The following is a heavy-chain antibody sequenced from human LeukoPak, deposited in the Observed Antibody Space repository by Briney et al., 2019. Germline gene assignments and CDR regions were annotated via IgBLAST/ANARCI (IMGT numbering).Heavy chain of an antibody. Sequence: GASVKVSCKASGYTLTRYYMHWVRQAPGQGLEWMGIINPSGGSTSYAQEFQGRVTMTRDTSTSTVYMELSSLRSEDTAVYYCARSRIAAAGFYFDYWGQGTLVTVSS. CDR3: ARSRIAAAGFYFDY. D-gene: IGHD6-13*01. V-gene: IGHV1-46*01. CDR2: INPSGGST. J-gene: IGHJ4*02. CDR1: GYTLTRYY.